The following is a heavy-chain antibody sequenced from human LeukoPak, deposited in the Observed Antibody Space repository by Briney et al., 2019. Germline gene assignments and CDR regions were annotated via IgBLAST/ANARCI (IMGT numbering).Heavy chain of an antibody. CDR2: IIPIFGTA. Sequence: SVKVSCKASGGTFSSYAISWVRQAPGQGLGWVGGIIPIFGTANYAQKFQGRVTITADESTSTAYMELSSLRSEDTAVYYCAREWGYDFWSGYYTNAFDIWGEGTMVTVSS. D-gene: IGHD3-3*01. J-gene: IGHJ3*02. CDR1: GGTFSSYA. CDR3: AREWGYDFWSGYYTNAFDI. V-gene: IGHV1-69*01.